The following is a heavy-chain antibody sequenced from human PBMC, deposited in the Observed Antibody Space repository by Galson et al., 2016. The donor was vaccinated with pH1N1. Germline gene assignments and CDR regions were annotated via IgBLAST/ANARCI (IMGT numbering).Heavy chain of an antibody. V-gene: IGHV4-30-2*01. D-gene: IGHD1-1*01. CDR1: GGSSTGGGSS. Sequence: TLSLTCAVSGGSSTGGGSSWNWIRQPPGKGLEWLGYVDYTGNTYYNPSLKSRVTILGDRSKNQFSLKLSSVTAADTAIYYCARDDPGTTPYYYYGMDVWGQGTTVTVSS. CDR2: VDYTGNT. J-gene: IGHJ6*02. CDR3: ARDDPGTTPYYYYGMDV.